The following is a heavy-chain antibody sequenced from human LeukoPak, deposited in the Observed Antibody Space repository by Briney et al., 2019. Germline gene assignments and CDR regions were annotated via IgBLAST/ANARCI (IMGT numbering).Heavy chain of an antibody. Sequence: HGESLKISFKGSGXSFTSYWIAWVRQMPGKGLEWMGIIYPGDSETRYSPSFQGQVTISADKSNSTAYLQWSSLKASDTAMYYCARQSGYYFDYWGQGTLVTVSS. CDR3: ARQSGYYFDY. D-gene: IGHD7-27*01. CDR2: IYPGDSET. CDR1: GXSFTSYW. V-gene: IGHV5-51*01. J-gene: IGHJ4*02.